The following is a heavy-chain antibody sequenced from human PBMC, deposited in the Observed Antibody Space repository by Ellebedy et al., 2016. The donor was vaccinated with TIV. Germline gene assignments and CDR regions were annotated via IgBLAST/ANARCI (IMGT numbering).Heavy chain of an antibody. Sequence: ASVKVSXXASGYTFTSYGISWVRQAPGQGLEWMGWISAYNGNTNYAQKFQGRVTITADKSTSTAYMELSSLRSEDTAVYYCAIGSDYAFDYWGQGTLVTVSS. CDR3: AIGSDYAFDY. CDR1: GYTFTSYG. D-gene: IGHD4-17*01. J-gene: IGHJ4*02. V-gene: IGHV1-18*04. CDR2: ISAYNGNT.